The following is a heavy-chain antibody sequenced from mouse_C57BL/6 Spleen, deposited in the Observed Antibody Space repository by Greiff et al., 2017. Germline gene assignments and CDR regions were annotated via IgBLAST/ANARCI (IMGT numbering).Heavy chain of an antibody. D-gene: IGHD2-1*01. J-gene: IGHJ4*01. CDR3: EWGDCGNDVLDY. Sequence: EVKLMESGGGLVKPGGSLKLSCAASGFTFSSYAMSWVRQTPEKRLEWVAAISDGGSYTNYPDNVKGRFTISRDHAKNNLYLQMSDLKAEYTCMCDCEWGDCGNDVLDYWGQGTTVAVSS. V-gene: IGHV5-4*03. CDR1: GFTFSSYA. CDR2: ISDGGSYT.